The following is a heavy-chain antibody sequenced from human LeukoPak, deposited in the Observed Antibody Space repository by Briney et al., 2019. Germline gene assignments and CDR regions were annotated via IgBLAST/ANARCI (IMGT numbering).Heavy chain of an antibody. V-gene: IGHV3-30*02. Sequence: GGSLRLSCAASGFPFSYYGMHWVRQAPGKGLEWVAFIRYDGSDKFYAESVRGRFTISRDTSRNTLYLQMNSLRLEDTAVYYCAKDQGLPGYYYYMGVWGKGTTVTVSS. CDR3: AKDQGLPGYYYYMGV. CDR1: GFPFSYYG. J-gene: IGHJ6*03. CDR2: IRYDGSDK. D-gene: IGHD5/OR15-5a*01.